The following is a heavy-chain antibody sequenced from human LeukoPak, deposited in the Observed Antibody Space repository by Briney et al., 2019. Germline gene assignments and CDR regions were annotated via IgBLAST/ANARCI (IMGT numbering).Heavy chain of an antibody. CDR3: ARDLRGAGYYYYYYMDV. CDR2: IYYSGST. CDR1: GGSISSYY. J-gene: IGHJ6*03. V-gene: IGHV4-59*01. Sequence: SETLSLTCTVSGGSISSYYWGWIRQPPGKGLEWIGYIYYSGSTNYSPSLKSRVTISVDTSKNQFSLKLSSVAAADTAVYYCARDLRGAGYYYYYYMDVWGKGTTVTVSS. D-gene: IGHD3-16*01.